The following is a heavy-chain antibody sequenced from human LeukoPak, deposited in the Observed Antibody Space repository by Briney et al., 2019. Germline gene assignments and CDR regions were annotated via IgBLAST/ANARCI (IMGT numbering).Heavy chain of an antibody. CDR3: VRLYTTSSWFDP. D-gene: IGHD3-16*01. CDR1: GFSLTRFW. Sequence: PGESLKISCEASGFSLTRFWIAWVRQMPGKGLEWVGIIYPSDSDTRYSPSFQGRVVISADTSISTAYLQWSSLKASDTALYYCVRLYTTSSWFDPWGQGTLVTVSS. V-gene: IGHV5-51*01. CDR2: IYPSDSDT. J-gene: IGHJ5*02.